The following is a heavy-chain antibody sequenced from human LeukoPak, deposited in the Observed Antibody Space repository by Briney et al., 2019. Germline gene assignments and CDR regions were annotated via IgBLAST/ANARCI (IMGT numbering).Heavy chain of an antibody. CDR3: ARSYDFWSGYGMDV. D-gene: IGHD3-3*01. CDR2: MNPNSGNT. J-gene: IGHJ6*02. CDR1: GYTFTSYD. Sequence: ASVKVSCKASGYTFTSYDINWVRQATGQGLGWMGWMNPNSGNTGYAQKFQGRVTMTRNTSISTAYMELSSLRSEDTAVYYCARSYDFWSGYGMDVWGQGTTVTVSS. V-gene: IGHV1-8*01.